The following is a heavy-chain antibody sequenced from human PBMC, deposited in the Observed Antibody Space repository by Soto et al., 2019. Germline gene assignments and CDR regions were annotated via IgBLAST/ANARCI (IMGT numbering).Heavy chain of an antibody. CDR2: ISPGDSET. V-gene: IGHV5-51*01. D-gene: IGHD3-10*01. CDR1: GYSFTNYW. CDR3: TIHYTSGNYCASIY. J-gene: IGHJ4*02. Sequence: GESLKISCKGSGYSFTNYWIGWVRQMPGKGLEWMGIISPGDSETRYSPSFQGQVTISADKSISTAYLQWNSLKASDTAMYYCTIHYTSGNYCASIYWGQATLVTVSS.